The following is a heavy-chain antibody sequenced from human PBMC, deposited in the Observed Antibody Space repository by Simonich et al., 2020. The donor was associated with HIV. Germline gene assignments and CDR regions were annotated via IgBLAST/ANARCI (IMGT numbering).Heavy chain of an antibody. J-gene: IGHJ4*02. CDR2: ISSSSSYI. D-gene: IGHD2-2*01. CDR3: ARDGRKGSSTSCSDY. CDR1: GFTFSSYS. Sequence: EVQLVESGGGLVKPGGSLRLSCAASGFTFSSYSMNWVRQAPGKGLEWVSSISSSSSYIDYADSVKGRFTISRDNAKNPLYRQMNSLRAEDTAVYYCARDGRKGSSTSCSDYWGQGTLVTVSS. V-gene: IGHV3-21*01.